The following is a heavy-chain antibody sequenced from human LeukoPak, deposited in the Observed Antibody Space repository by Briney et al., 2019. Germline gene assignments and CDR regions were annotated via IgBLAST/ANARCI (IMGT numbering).Heavy chain of an antibody. D-gene: IGHD3-9*01. CDR2: IRYDGSNK. V-gene: IGHV3-30*02. Sequence: GGSLRLSCAASGFTFSSYGMHWVRQAPGKGLEWVAFIRYDGSNKYYADSVKGRFTISRDNSKNTLYLQMNSLRAEDTAVYYCARNLRYFDWLLSNYYYYMDVWGKGTTVTVSS. J-gene: IGHJ6*03. CDR1: GFTFSSYG. CDR3: ARNLRYFDWLLSNYYYYMDV.